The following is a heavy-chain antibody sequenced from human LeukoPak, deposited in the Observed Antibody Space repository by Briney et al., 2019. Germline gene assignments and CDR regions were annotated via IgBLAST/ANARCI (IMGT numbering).Heavy chain of an antibody. CDR2: TYYRSDWYN. D-gene: IGHD6-19*01. CDR1: GDSVSSNSAG. Sequence: SQTLSLTCAISGDSVSSNSAGWNWIRQSPSRGLEWLGRTYYRSDWYNDYAVSVKGRININSDTSKNQFSLQLNSVTPEDTAVYYCAREREVAGYFDFWGRGTLVTVSS. V-gene: IGHV6-1*01. J-gene: IGHJ4*02. CDR3: AREREVAGYFDF.